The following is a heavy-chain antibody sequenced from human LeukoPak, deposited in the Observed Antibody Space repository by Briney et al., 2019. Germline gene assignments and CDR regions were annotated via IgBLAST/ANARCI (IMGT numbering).Heavy chain of an antibody. CDR1: GFTFSSYA. CDR2: ISGSGGST. D-gene: IGHD6-13*01. V-gene: IGHV3-23*01. Sequence: GGSLRLSCAASGFTFSSYAMSWVSQAPGKGLEWVSTISGSGGSTYYADSVKGRFTVSRDNSKNTLYLQMNSLRAEDTAVYYCVRGAYSSSWLNFDYWGQGTLVTVSS. CDR3: VRGAYSSSWLNFDY. J-gene: IGHJ4*02.